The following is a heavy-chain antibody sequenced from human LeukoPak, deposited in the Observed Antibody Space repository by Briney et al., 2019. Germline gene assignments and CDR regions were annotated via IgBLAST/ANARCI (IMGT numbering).Heavy chain of an antibody. Sequence: GRSLRLSCAASGFTFEDYAMNWVRQAPGKGLEWVSGISWNSGSIAYADSVKGRFTISRDNAKDSLYLQMNSLRAEDTALYYCAKDSSSWFFGAQDYWGQGTLVTVSS. CDR2: ISWNSGSI. D-gene: IGHD6-13*01. J-gene: IGHJ4*02. CDR1: GFTFEDYA. CDR3: AKDSSSWFFGAQDY. V-gene: IGHV3-9*01.